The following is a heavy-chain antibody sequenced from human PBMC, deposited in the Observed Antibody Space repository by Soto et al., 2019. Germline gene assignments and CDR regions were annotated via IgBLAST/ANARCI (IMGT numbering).Heavy chain of an antibody. CDR3: AIDAPPPELRFLEWHNYDYNGMDV. J-gene: IGHJ6*02. D-gene: IGHD3-3*01. Sequence: QVQVVQSGDEVKETGASVRVSCKTSGYSFTAYGISWVRQAPGQGLEWMGWISCYNGKTKSAQKVQGRVTMTTDTSTSTAYMEVRSMRSDDTAIYYCAIDAPPPELRFLEWHNYDYNGMDVWGQGTTVTVSS. CDR1: GYSFTAYG. CDR2: ISCYNGKT. V-gene: IGHV1-18*01.